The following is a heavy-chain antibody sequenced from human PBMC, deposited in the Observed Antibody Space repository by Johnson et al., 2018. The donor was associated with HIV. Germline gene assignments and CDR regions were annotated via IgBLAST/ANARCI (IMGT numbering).Heavy chain of an antibody. Sequence: VQLVESGGGVVQPGRSLRLSCAASGFTVSSNYMSWVRQAPGKGLEWVANINRDGSNKYYADSVKGRFTISRDNAKNSLYLQINSLRAEDTALYCCARGSGSYYSNAFDIWGQGTMVTVSS. CDR3: ARGSGSYYSNAFDI. V-gene: IGHV3-7*03. CDR1: GFTVSSNY. D-gene: IGHD1-26*01. J-gene: IGHJ3*02. CDR2: INRDGSNK.